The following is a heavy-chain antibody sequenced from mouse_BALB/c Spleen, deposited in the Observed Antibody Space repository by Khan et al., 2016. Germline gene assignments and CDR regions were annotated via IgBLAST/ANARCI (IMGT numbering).Heavy chain of an antibody. CDR2: IYPYNGGT. J-gene: IGHJ1*01. CDR1: GYTFTDYN. V-gene: IGHV1S29*02. CDR3: ATSNDWYFDV. Sequence: VQLKQSGPDLVKPGASVKISCKASGYTFTDYNMHWVKQSHGKSLEWIGYIYPYNGGTGYNQKFKNKVTLTVDNSSSTASMELRSLTSEDSAVYYCATSNDWYFDVWGAGTTVTVSS.